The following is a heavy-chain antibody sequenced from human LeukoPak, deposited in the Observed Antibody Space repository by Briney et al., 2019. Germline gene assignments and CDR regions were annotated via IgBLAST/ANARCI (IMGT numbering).Heavy chain of an antibody. CDR3: AREFRVLPDI. CDR1: GSTVSIYW. CDR2: INSDGSTT. Sequence: GPCLRLSCPAAGSTVSIYWTHWVRQAPGEGLVWFSSINSDGSTTNYADSVKGRFTISRDNAKNTLYLQMNSLRDEDTAVYYCAREFRVLPDIWGQGTMVTVSA. V-gene: IGHV3-74*01. D-gene: IGHD2-8*02. J-gene: IGHJ3*02.